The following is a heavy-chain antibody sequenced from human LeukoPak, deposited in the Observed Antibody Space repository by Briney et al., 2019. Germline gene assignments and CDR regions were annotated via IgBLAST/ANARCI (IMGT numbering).Heavy chain of an antibody. J-gene: IGHJ4*02. CDR1: GYTFASYD. D-gene: IGHD1-1*01. V-gene: IGHV1-8*03. CDR2: MNPNSGNT. Sequence: GASVKVSCKASGYTFASYDINWVRQATGQGLEWMGWMNPNSGNTGYAQKFQGRVTITRNTSISTAYMELSSLRSEDTAVYYCARSMYNWNDGYFDYWGQGTLVTVSS. CDR3: ARSMYNWNDGYFDY.